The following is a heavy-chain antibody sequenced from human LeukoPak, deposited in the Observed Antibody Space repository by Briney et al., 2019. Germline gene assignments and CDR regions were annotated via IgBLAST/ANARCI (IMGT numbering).Heavy chain of an antibody. J-gene: IGHJ4*02. CDR1: GFTFSSYA. D-gene: IGHD3-22*01. CDR3: AKDLETYYYDSSGRALDY. CDR2: ISGSGGST. V-gene: IGHV3-23*01. Sequence: GGSLRLSCAASGFTFSSYAMSWVRRAPGKGLEWVSAISGSGGSTYYADSVKGRFTISRDNSKNTLYLQMNSLRAEDTAVYYCAKDLETYYYDSSGRALDYWGQGTLVTVSS.